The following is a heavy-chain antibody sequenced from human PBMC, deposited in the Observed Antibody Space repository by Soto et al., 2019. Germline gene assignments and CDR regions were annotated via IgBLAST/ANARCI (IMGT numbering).Heavy chain of an antibody. CDR1: GYTFTSYD. D-gene: IGHD6-6*01. V-gene: IGHV1-8*01. Sequence: QVQLVQSGADVKNPGGSVKVSCKASGYTFTSYDINWVRQATGQGLVWMGWMNPTSGNTGYAQKFQGRVTMTRNTSLRTDYMALSSLRSEDTAVYYCARATPRYSSSPKHFDFWGQGTLVTVSS. CDR2: MNPTSGNT. CDR3: ARATPRYSSSPKHFDF. J-gene: IGHJ4*02.